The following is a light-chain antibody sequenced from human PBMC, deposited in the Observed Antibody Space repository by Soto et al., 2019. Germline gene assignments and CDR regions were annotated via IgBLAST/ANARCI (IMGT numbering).Light chain of an antibody. CDR1: KLGDKY. V-gene: IGLV3-1*01. CDR2: QDS. Sequence: SYELTQPPSVSVSPGQTASITCSGDKLGDKYACWYQQKPGQSPVLVIYQDSKRPSGIPERFSGSNSGNTATLTISGTQAMDEADYYCQAWDSSTARGVFGGGTKVTVL. J-gene: IGLJ2*01. CDR3: QAWDSSTARGV.